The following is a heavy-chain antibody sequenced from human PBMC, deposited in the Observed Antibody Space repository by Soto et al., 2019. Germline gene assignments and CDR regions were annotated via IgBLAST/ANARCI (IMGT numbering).Heavy chain of an antibody. J-gene: IGHJ4*02. CDR3: ARVTPDHLTSLRGPYYFDY. D-gene: IGHD2-15*01. V-gene: IGHV3-7*01. CDR2: IKQDGSEK. Sequence: PGGSLRLSCAASGFTFSSYWMSWVRQAPGKGLEWVANIKQDGSEKYYVDSVKGRFTISRDNAKNSLYLQMNSLRAEDTAVYYCARVTPDHLTSLRGPYYFDYWGQGTLVTLSS. CDR1: GFTFSSYW.